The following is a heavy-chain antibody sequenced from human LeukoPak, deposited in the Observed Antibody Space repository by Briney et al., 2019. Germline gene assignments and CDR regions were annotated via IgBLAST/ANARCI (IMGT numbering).Heavy chain of an antibody. CDR1: GFTFDDYG. J-gene: IGHJ4*02. CDR2: INWNGGST. CDR3: ARGTLKAAATDFDY. Sequence: GGSLRLSCAASGFTFDDYGMSWVRQAPGKGLEWVSGINWNGGSTGYADSVKGRFTISRDNAKNSLYLQMDSLRAEDTALYYCARGTLKAAATDFDYWGQGILVSVSS. V-gene: IGHV3-20*04. D-gene: IGHD6-13*01.